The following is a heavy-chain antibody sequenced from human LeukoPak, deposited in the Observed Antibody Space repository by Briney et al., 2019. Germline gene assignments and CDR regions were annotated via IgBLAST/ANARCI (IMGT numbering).Heavy chain of an antibody. D-gene: IGHD6-19*01. CDR3: AKVYSSGWSSYDY. V-gene: IGHV3-30*18. CDR2: ISYDGSNN. Sequence: GGSLRLSCAASGFTFSSYGMHWVRQAPGKGLEWVAVISYDGSNNYYADSVKGRFTISRDNSKNTLYLQMNSLRAEDTAVYYCAKVYSSGWSSYDYWGQGTLVTVSS. J-gene: IGHJ4*02. CDR1: GFTFSSYG.